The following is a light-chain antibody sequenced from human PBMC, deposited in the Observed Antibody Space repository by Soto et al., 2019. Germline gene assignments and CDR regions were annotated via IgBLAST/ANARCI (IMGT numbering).Light chain of an antibody. J-gene: IGKJ2*01. CDR1: QSVSCN. Sequence: EIVMTQSPATLSVSPGERATLSCRASQSVSCNLAGYQQKPCQAPRLLIYGASTRATGTPPRFSGSGSGTEFTLTISSLQSEDFAVYYCQQYHHWPYTFGQGTKLEIK. CDR3: QQYHHWPYT. V-gene: IGKV3-15*01. CDR2: GAS.